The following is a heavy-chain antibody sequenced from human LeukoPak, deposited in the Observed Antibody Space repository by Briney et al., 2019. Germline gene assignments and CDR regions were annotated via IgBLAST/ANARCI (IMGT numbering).Heavy chain of an antibody. CDR3: ARHGNLVVVPSAKGFDY. V-gene: IGHV4-39*01. CDR1: GGSISSFSHY. CDR2: IYYSGDT. D-gene: IGHD2-2*01. Sequence: SETLSLTCTVSGGSISSFSHYWGWIREPPGKGLEWIGSIYYSGDTYFNPSLKCRVTISVDTSKSHFSLRLSSVTAADTAVYYCARHGNLVVVPSAKGFDYWGQGTLVTVSS. J-gene: IGHJ4*02.